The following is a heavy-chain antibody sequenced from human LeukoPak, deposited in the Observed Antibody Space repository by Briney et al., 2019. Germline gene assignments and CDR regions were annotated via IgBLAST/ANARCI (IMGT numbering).Heavy chain of an antibody. CDR3: ARYAPNYGDYYFDY. Sequence: SETLSLTCAVYGGSFSGYYWRWIRQPPGKGLEWIGEINHSGSTNYNPSLKSRVTISVDTSKNQFSLKLSSVTAADTAVYYCARYAPNYGDYYFDYWGQGTLVTVSS. D-gene: IGHD4-17*01. CDR1: GGSFSGYY. J-gene: IGHJ4*02. V-gene: IGHV4-34*01. CDR2: INHSGST.